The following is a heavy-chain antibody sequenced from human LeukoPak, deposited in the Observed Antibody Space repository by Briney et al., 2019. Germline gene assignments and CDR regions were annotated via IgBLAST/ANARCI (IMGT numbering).Heavy chain of an antibody. J-gene: IGHJ3*02. V-gene: IGHV3-20*04. CDR2: INWNGGST. D-gene: IGHD3-22*01. CDR1: GFTFDDYG. Sequence: PGGSLRLSCAASGFTFDDYGMSWVRQAPGKGLEWVSGINWNGGSTGYADSVKGRFTISRDKAKTSLYLQMNSLRAEDTALYYCARGGHYDVLGAFDIWGQGTMVTVSS. CDR3: ARGGHYDVLGAFDI.